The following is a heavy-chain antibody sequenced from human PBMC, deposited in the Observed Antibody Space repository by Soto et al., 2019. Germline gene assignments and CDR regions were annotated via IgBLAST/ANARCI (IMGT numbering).Heavy chain of an antibody. CDR3: TGIPLSGYFDY. D-gene: IGHD6-13*01. CDR1: GYTFTSYY. CDR2: INPSGGST. J-gene: IGHJ4*02. Sequence: ASVKVSCKASGYTFTSYYMHWVRQAPGQGLEWMGIINPSGGSTSYAQKFQGRVTMTRDTSTSTVYMELSSPRSEDTAVYYCTGIPLSGYFDYWGQETLVTVSS. V-gene: IGHV1-46*01.